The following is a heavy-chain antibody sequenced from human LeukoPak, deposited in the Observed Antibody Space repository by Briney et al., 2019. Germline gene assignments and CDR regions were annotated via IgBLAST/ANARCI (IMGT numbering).Heavy chain of an antibody. CDR1: GFTFSNYA. V-gene: IGHV3-23*01. D-gene: IGHD6-13*01. CDR3: AKGLVVGSSWSAYDY. Sequence: GGSLRLSCAASGFTFSNYAMTCVRQAPGKGLEWVSVISGSGDRTYYADSVKGRFTISRDNSKNTLYLQMNSLRAEDTAVYYCAKGLVVGSSWSAYDYWGQGTLVTASS. CDR2: ISGSGDRT. J-gene: IGHJ4*02.